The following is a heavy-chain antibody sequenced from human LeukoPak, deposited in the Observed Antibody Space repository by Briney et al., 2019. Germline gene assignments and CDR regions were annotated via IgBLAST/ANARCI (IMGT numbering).Heavy chain of an antibody. D-gene: IGHD3-9*01. J-gene: IGHJ4*02. CDR2: ITSSSSSI. Sequence: PGGSLRLSCSASGFNFPNFGMNWFRQAPGKGLEWVSSITSSSSSIYYAGSLKGRFTISRDNPKNSLSLQMNSLRAEDSAVYYCARGDLLTGSSVDYWGQGTQVTVSS. V-gene: IGHV3-21*01. CDR1: GFNFPNFG. CDR3: ARGDLLTGSSVDY.